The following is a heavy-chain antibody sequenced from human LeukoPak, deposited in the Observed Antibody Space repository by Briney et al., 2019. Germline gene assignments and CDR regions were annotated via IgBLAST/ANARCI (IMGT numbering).Heavy chain of an antibody. Sequence: PGGSLRLSCAASGFTFSSYGMHWVRQAPGKGLVWVSRINSDGSATSYADSVMVRFTIPRDSAKNTLYLQMNSLRPEDTAVYYCARGNKWSFDSWGQGALVTVSS. CDR3: ARGNKWSFDS. D-gene: IGHD2-15*01. J-gene: IGHJ4*02. V-gene: IGHV3-74*01. CDR1: GFTFSSYG. CDR2: INSDGSAT.